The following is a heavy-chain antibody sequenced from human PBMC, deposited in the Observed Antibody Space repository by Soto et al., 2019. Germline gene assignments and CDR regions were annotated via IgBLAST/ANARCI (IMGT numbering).Heavy chain of an antibody. D-gene: IGHD3-3*01. V-gene: IGHV4-34*01. CDR3: ARGLYYDFWSGYSRLPSAYNWFAP. J-gene: IGHJ5*02. Sequence: QVQLQQWGAGLLKPSETLSLTCAVYGGSFSGYYWSWIRQPPGKGLEWIGEINHSGSTNYNPSLKSRVTISVDTSKNQFSRKLSSVTAADTAVYYCARGLYYDFWSGYSRLPSAYNWFAPWGQGTLVTVSS. CDR1: GGSFSGYY. CDR2: INHSGST.